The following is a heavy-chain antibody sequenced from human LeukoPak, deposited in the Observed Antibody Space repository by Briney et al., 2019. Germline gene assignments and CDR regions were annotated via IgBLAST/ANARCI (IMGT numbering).Heavy chain of an antibody. Sequence: SETLSLTCTVSGGSISSGGYYWSWIRQHPGKGLEWIGYIYYSGSTYYNPSLKSRVTISGDTSKKQFSLKLSSVTAADTAVYYCVTYYYGSSAPKRNYWGQGILVTVSS. CDR3: VTYYYGSSAPKRNY. J-gene: IGHJ4*02. D-gene: IGHD3-22*01. V-gene: IGHV4-31*03. CDR1: GGSISSGGYY. CDR2: IYYSGST.